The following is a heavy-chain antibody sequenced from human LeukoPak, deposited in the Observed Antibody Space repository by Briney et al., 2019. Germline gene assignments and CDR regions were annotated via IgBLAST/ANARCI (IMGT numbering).Heavy chain of an antibody. Sequence: KPSETLSLTCTVSGASITSYYWSWIRQLPRKGLEWIGYIYYSGSTNYNPSLKSRVTISVDTSKNQFSLKLSSVSAADTAVYYCARHGAAAAGDYFYYYLDVWGKGTTVTVSS. J-gene: IGHJ6*03. V-gene: IGHV4-59*08. D-gene: IGHD6-13*01. CDR2: IYYSGST. CDR1: GASITSYY. CDR3: ARHGAAAAGDYFYYYLDV.